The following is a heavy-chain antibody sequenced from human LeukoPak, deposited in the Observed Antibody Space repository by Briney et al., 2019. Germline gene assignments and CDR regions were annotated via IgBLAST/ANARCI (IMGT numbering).Heavy chain of an antibody. CDR2: INPNSGGT. D-gene: IGHD1-26*01. J-gene: IGHJ4*02. Sequence: ASVKVSCKASGYTFTGYYMHWVRQAPGQGLEWMGWINPNSGGTNYAQKFQGRVTMTRDTSISTAYMELSRLRSDDTAVYYCARDPQVGGSYEVGNYWGQGTLVTVSS. CDR1: GYTFTGYY. CDR3: ARDPQVGGSYEVGNY. V-gene: IGHV1-2*02.